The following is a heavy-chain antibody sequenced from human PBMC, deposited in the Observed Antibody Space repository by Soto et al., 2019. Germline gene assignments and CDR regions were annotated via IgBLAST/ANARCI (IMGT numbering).Heavy chain of an antibody. D-gene: IGHD6-19*01. CDR1: GGSTYTYY. J-gene: IGHJ6*02. CDR3: ARRRSDSSGWGVRYYYAMDV. Sequence: SETLSLTCNVSGGSTYTYYWSWIRLSPGKGLEWIGYISDGGSTNYNPSLSGRLSISLDTSKKQVSLHLRSVTAADTAVYYCARRRSDSSGWGVRYYYAMDVWGQGTTVTVSS. CDR2: ISDGGST. V-gene: IGHV4-59*12.